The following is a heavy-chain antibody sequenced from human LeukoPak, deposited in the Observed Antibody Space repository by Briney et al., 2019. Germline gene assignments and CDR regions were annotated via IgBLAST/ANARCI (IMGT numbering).Heavy chain of an antibody. CDR3: ATVGSGWYGGTGAFDI. CDR2: IIPIFGIA. Sequence: SVKVSCKASGGTFSSYAISWVRQAPGQGLEWMGGIIPIFGIANYAQKFQGRVTITTDESTSTAYMELSSLRSEDTAVYYCATVGSGWYGGTGAFDIWGQGTMVTVSS. CDR1: GGTFSSYA. V-gene: IGHV1-69*05. D-gene: IGHD6-19*01. J-gene: IGHJ3*02.